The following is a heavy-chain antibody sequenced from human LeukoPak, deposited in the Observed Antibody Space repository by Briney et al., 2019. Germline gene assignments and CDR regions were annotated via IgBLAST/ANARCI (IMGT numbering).Heavy chain of an antibody. CDR2: ITSSSSYT. CDR3: ARDPYNGAYSEGYYYYYMDV. V-gene: IGHV3-21*01. CDR1: GITFSNYN. Sequence: GGSLRLSCAAPGITFSNYNMNWVRQAPGKGLEWILSITSSSSYTFYADSVKGRFTISRDNAKNSLYLQMNSLRVEDTAIYYCARDPYNGAYSEGYYYYYMDVWGKGTTVTVSS. J-gene: IGHJ6*03. D-gene: IGHD1-1*01.